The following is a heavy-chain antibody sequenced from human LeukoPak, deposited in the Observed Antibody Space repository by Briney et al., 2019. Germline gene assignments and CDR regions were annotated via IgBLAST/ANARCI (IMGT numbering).Heavy chain of an antibody. Sequence: GGSLRLSCTVSGFTVSSNSMSWVRQAPGKGLEWVSFIYSDNTHYSDSVKGRFTISRDNSKNTLYLQMNSLRAEDTAVYYCARYIKGLYSSGIDYWGQGTLVTVSS. J-gene: IGHJ4*02. CDR3: ARYIKGLYSSGIDY. V-gene: IGHV3-53*01. CDR1: GFTVSSNS. D-gene: IGHD6-19*01. CDR2: IYSDNT.